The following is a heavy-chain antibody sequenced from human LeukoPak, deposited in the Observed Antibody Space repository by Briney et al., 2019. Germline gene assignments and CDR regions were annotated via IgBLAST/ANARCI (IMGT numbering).Heavy chain of an antibody. J-gene: IGHJ6*02. CDR2: IKQDGIEK. D-gene: IGHD3-10*01. V-gene: IGHV3-7*01. Sequence: GGSLRLSCVASGFSFRSYWMDWVRQAPGKGLEWVANIKQDGIEKYFVDSVKGRFAISRDNAKNSLYLQMNNLRAEDTAVYYCALSSVRGAYGMDVWGQGTTVTVSS. CDR1: GFSFRSYW. CDR3: ALSSVRGAYGMDV.